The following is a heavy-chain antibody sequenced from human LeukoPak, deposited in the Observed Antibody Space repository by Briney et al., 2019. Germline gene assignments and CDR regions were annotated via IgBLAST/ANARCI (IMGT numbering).Heavy chain of an antibody. Sequence: GGSLRLSCAASGFTFSSYVMHWVRQAPGKGLEYVSAISSNGGSTYYANSVKGRFTISRDNAENSLCLQMNSLRAEDTAVYYCARVHGAYPFDFWGQGTLVTVSS. V-gene: IGHV3-64*01. D-gene: IGHD4/OR15-4a*01. J-gene: IGHJ4*02. CDR3: ARVHGAYPFDF. CDR2: ISSNGGST. CDR1: GFTFSSYV.